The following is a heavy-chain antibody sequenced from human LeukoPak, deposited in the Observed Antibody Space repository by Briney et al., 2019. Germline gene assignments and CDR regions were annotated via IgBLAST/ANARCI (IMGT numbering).Heavy chain of an antibody. CDR3: ASVPGIAAAGTGNWFDP. V-gene: IGHV3-30*03. CDR2: ISYDGSNK. CDR1: GFTFSSYS. D-gene: IGHD6-13*01. Sequence: GGSLRLSCAASGFTFSSYSMNWVRQAPGKGLEWVAVISYDGSNKYYADSVKGRFTISRDNSKNTLYLQMNSLRAEDTAVYYCASVPGIAAAGTGNWFDPWGQGTLVTVSS. J-gene: IGHJ5*02.